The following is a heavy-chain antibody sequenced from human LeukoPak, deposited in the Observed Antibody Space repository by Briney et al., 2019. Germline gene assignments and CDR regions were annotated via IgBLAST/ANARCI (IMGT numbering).Heavy chain of an antibody. CDR2: ISHSGSSI. CDR1: GFTFSNYL. CDR3: AMALDY. V-gene: IGHV3-23*01. Sequence: GGSLRLSCVASGFTFSNYLMNWVRQAPGKGLEWVSGISHSGSSIYYADSVKGRFTISRDNSKNTLYPQMDRLRAEDTAVYYCAMALDYWGQGTLVTVSS. J-gene: IGHJ4*02.